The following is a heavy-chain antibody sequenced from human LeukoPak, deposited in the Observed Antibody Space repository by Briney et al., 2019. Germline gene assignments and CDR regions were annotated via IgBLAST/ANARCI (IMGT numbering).Heavy chain of an antibody. J-gene: IGHJ5*02. CDR2: IWYGGSNK. CDR1: GFTFSSYA. Sequence: GGALRLSCAASGFTFSSYAMHWVRQAPGKGLEWVAVIWYGGSNKYYADSVKGRFTISRDNSKNTLYLQMNSLRAEDTAVYYCARNIAARPSGWFDPWGQGTLVTVSS. V-gene: IGHV3-33*08. D-gene: IGHD6-6*01. CDR3: ARNIAARPSGWFDP.